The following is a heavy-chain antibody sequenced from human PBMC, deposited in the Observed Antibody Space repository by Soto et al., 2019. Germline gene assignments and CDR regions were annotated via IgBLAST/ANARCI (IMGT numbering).Heavy chain of an antibody. CDR2: IYYSGST. Sequence: PSETLSLTXTVSGGSISSGGYYWSWIRQHPGKGLEWIGYIYYSGSTYYNPSLKSRVTISVDTSKNQFSLKLSSVTAADTAVYYCARDYGDYVYWFDPWGQGTLVTVSS. D-gene: IGHD4-17*01. J-gene: IGHJ5*02. CDR1: GGSISSGGYY. V-gene: IGHV4-31*02. CDR3: ARDYGDYVYWFDP.